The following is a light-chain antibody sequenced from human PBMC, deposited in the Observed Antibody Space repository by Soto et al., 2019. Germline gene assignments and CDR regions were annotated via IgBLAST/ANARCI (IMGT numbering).Light chain of an antibody. CDR1: VLAKKY. V-gene: IGLV3-27*01. Sequence: SYELTQPSSVSVSPGQTARITCSGDVLAKKYARWFQQKPGQAPVLVIYKDSERPSGIPERFSGSSSGTTVTLTISGAQVEDEADYYFYSAADNREVVFGGGTKLTAL. CDR3: YSAADNREVV. J-gene: IGLJ2*01. CDR2: KDS.